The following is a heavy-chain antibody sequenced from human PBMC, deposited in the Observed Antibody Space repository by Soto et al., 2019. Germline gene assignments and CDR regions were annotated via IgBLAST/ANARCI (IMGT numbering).Heavy chain of an antibody. Sequence: QVQLVESGGGLVKPGGSLRLSCAASGFTFSDYYMSWIRQAPGKGLEWVSYISSSGFTIYYADSVKGRFTISRGNAMNSLDLQMNSLRAEDTALYYCARATLRGNEGYYYGLDVWGQGTTVTVSS. CDR2: ISSSGFTI. D-gene: IGHD3-10*01. CDR1: GFTFSDYY. V-gene: IGHV3-11*01. CDR3: ARATLRGNEGYYYGLDV. J-gene: IGHJ6*02.